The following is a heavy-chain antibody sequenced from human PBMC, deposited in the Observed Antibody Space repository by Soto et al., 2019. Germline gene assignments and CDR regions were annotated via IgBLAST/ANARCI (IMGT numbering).Heavy chain of an antibody. D-gene: IGHD3-22*01. CDR1: GFTFRIYA. CDR3: AKDAPGSGWLSDY. CDR2: ISGNGGT. J-gene: IGHJ4*02. V-gene: IGHV3-23*01. Sequence: EVQLLESGGGVIQPGGALRLSCAASGFTFRIYAMSWVRQAPGKGLEWVSTISGNGGTSYADFVRGRFTISRDNSKNTLYLHMNSLRAEDTAVYYCAKDAPGSGWLSDYWGQGTLVTVSS.